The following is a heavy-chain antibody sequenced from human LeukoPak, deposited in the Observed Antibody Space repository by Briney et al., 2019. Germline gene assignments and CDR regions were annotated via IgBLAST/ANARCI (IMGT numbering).Heavy chain of an antibody. CDR1: GFTFSTYT. CDR2: IGSSGGGI. CDR3: AIDPNWGTHS. Sequence: GGSLRLSCAASGFTFSTYTMYWVRHPPGKRLEWVSIIGSSGGGIHYADSVKGQFTISRDNSKNALYLQMNSLRVEDTAVYYCAIDPNWGTHSWGQGVLVTVSS. D-gene: IGHD7-27*01. J-gene: IGHJ4*02. V-gene: IGHV3-23*01.